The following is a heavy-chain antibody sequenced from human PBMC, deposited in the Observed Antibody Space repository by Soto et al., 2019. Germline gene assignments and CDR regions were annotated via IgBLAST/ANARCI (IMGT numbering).Heavy chain of an antibody. D-gene: IGHD3-22*01. CDR2: ISYDGSNK. CDR3: AKGARGYYDSNGYYNWYFDL. CDR1: GFTFSDYG. Sequence: QVQLVESGGGVVQPGRSLRLSCAASGFTFSDYGIHWVRQAPGKGLEWVAVISYDGSNKQYEDSVKGRFTISRDNSKNTLYLQMNSLRADDTAVYYCAKGARGYYDSNGYYNWYFDLWGRGTLVTVSS. J-gene: IGHJ2*01. V-gene: IGHV3-30*18.